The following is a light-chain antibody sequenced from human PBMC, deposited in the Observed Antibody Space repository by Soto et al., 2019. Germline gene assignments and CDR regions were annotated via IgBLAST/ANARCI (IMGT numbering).Light chain of an antibody. CDR3: QHYNSYSEA. CDR2: KAT. J-gene: IGKJ1*01. Sequence: DIQMTQSPSTLSASVVSGVTITCRASQSITTWLAWYQQKPGKAPKLLIYKATNLQSGVPSRFSGSGSGTEFTLTISSLQPDDFATYYCQHYNSYSEAFGQGTKVDI. V-gene: IGKV1-5*03. CDR1: QSITTW.